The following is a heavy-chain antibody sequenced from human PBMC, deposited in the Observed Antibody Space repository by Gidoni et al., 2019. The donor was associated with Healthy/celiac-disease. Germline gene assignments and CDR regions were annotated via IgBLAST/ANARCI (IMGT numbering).Heavy chain of an antibody. D-gene: IGHD1-26*01. CDR3: AKDQGYSGSLDY. CDR2: ISWNSGSI. Sequence: EVQLVESGGGLVQPGRSLRLSCAASGLPFDDYAMHWVRQAQGKGLEWVSGISWNSGSIGYADSVKGRFTISRDNAKNSLYLQMNSLRAEDTALYYCAKDQGYSGSLDYWGQGTLVTVSS. J-gene: IGHJ4*02. V-gene: IGHV3-9*01. CDR1: GLPFDDYA.